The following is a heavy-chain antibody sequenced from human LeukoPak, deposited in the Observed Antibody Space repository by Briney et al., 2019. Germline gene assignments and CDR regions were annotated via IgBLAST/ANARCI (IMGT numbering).Heavy chain of an antibody. D-gene: IGHD3-3*01. Sequence: GGSLRLSCAASGFTFSSYAMHWVRQAPGKGLEWVAVISYDGSNKYYADSVKGRFTISRDNSKNTLYLQMNSLRAEDTAMYYCARGANDFWSGYYTPRMDVWGQGTTVTVSS. J-gene: IGHJ6*02. CDR1: GFTFSSYA. V-gene: IGHV3-30-3*01. CDR2: ISYDGSNK. CDR3: ARGANDFWSGYYTPRMDV.